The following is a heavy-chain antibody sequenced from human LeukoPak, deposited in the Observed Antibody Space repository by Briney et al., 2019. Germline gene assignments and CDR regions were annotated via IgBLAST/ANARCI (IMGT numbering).Heavy chain of an antibody. D-gene: IGHD1-26*01. CDR2: IYSSGNT. J-gene: IGHJ4*02. Sequence: PSGTLSLTCSFSGDSISTYYWSWIRQSQGKGLEWIGHIYSSGNTDYNSSLKSRVTISVDTSKSQFSLRLSSVTATDTAVYYCARLRWQLVGPYFDYWGQGILVTVSS. CDR1: GDSISTYY. CDR3: ARLRWQLVGPYFDY. V-gene: IGHV4-59*01.